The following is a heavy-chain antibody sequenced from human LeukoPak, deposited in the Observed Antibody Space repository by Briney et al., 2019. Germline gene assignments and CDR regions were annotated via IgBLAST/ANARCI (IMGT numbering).Heavy chain of an antibody. D-gene: IGHD3-9*01. V-gene: IGHV4-39*02. Sequence: SETLSLTCTVSGGSISSSSYYWGWIRQPPGKGLEWIGSIYYSGSTYYNPSLKSRVTISVDTSKNQFSLKLSSVTAADTAVYYCARDRGRYHAFDIWGQGTMVTVSS. CDR1: GGSISSSSYY. CDR3: ARDRGRYHAFDI. CDR2: IYYSGST. J-gene: IGHJ3*02.